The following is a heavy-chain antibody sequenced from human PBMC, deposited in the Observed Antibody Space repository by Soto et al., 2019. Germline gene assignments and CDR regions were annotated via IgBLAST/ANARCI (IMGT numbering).Heavy chain of an antibody. CDR1: GSRFTNYW. CDR3: ARHDSSGSSSYYRMDV. Sequence: GEALDISRTGSGSRFTNYWIGWVRQLPGKRPEWMGIVYTGDANTSYSPSFQGQVTITADKSINTAYLQLSSLKASDTAMYYCARHDSSGSSSYYRMDVWGQGTTVTVSS. J-gene: IGHJ6*02. D-gene: IGHD6-25*01. V-gene: IGHV5-51*01. CDR2: VYTGDANT.